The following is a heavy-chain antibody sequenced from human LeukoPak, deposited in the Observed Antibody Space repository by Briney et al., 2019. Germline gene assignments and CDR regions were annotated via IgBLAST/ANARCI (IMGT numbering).Heavy chain of an antibody. Sequence: TSETLSLTCTVSGGSISTSSYNWGWIRQPPGKGLEWIGNIYYSGNTYYNPSLKSRVTISVDTSKNQFSLKLSSMTAADTAVYYCARHGLIITGWSHWFDPWGQGTLVTVSS. D-gene: IGHD3-10*01. J-gene: IGHJ5*02. CDR3: ARHGLIITGWSHWFDP. V-gene: IGHV4-39*01. CDR1: GGSISTSSYN. CDR2: IYYSGNT.